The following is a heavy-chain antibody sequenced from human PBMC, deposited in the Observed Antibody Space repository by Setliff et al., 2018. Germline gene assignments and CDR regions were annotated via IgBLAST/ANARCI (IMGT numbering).Heavy chain of an antibody. CDR1: GDSINPYY. CDR2: IYYTGST. Sequence: PSETLSLTWSVSGDSINPYYWTWIRQPPGKGLEWIGFIYYTGSTTYNPSIKSRVTISLDTSKNHFSLNLRSVSAADTAVYYCARLSPYNTGPPFDYWGQGTLVTVSS. J-gene: IGHJ4*02. CDR3: ARLSPYNTGPPFDY. V-gene: IGHV4-59*08. D-gene: IGHD2-8*02.